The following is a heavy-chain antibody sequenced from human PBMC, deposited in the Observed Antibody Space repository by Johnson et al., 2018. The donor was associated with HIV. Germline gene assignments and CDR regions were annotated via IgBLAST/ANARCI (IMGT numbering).Heavy chain of an antibody. CDR1: GLTFNNAW. CDR3: ATEAGIELWLIDAFDL. D-gene: IGHD5-18*01. V-gene: IGHV3-15*01. Sequence: EVQLVESGGGVVQPGGSLRLSCAASGLTFNNAWMSWVRQAPGKGLEWVGRIKSETDGGTTDYAAPVKDRFIISRDDSKDTLYLQMNSLKTEDTAVYYCATEAGIELWLIDAFDLWGQGTMVTVSS. J-gene: IGHJ3*01. CDR2: IKSETDGGTT.